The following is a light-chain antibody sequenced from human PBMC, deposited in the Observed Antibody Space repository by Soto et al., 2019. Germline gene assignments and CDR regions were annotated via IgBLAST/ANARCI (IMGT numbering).Light chain of an antibody. CDR2: GAS. J-gene: IGKJ1*01. V-gene: IGKV3-20*01. CDR1: QSVSSSY. Sequence: EIVLTQSPGTLSLSPGERATLSCRASQSVSSSYLAWYQQKPGQAPRLLIYGASSRATGIPDRFSGSGSGTDFTLTISRLEPEDFAVYYCQQYGSSSSWTFGPGTKVDIK. CDR3: QQYGSSSSWT.